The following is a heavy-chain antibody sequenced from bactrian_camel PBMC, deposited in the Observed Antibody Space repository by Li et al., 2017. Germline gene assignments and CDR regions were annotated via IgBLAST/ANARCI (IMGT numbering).Heavy chain of an antibody. CDR3: VRTYGLIATSPNINY. V-gene: IGHV3S25*01. CDR2: INSGGGTT. J-gene: IGHJ4*01. CDR1: GFTFSSYW. D-gene: IGHD4*01. Sequence: QVQLVESGGGLVQPGGSLRLSCAASGFTFSSYWMYWVRQAPGKGLEWVSAINSGGGTTYYSDSVKGRFTISRDNAKNTVYLQMNSLKPEDTAVYYCVRTYGLIATSPNINYWGQGTQVTVS.